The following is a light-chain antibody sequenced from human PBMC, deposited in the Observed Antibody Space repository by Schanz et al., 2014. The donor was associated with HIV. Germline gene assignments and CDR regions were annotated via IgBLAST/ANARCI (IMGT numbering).Light chain of an antibody. CDR3: QQLASYPLT. J-gene: IGKJ4*01. CDR2: AAS. CDR1: QGISSY. V-gene: IGKV1-9*01. Sequence: DIQMTQSPSSLSASVGDRVTITCRASQGISSYLAWYQQKPGKAPKVLIYAASTLQSGVPSRFSGSGSGTYFTLTISSLQPEDFATYYCQQLASYPLTFGGGTKVEIK.